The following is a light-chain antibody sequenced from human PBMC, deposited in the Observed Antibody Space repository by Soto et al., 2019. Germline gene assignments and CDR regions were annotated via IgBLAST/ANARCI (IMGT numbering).Light chain of an antibody. CDR3: QQSYSTPFT. CDR1: QSISSY. J-gene: IGKJ3*01. Sequence: DIQMTQSPSSLSASVGDRVTITCRASQSISSYLNWYQQKPGKAPKLLIYAASSLQSGVPSRFSGSGSGTDFTLTISSRQRKDFETYYCQQSYSTPFTFGPGTKVDIK. V-gene: IGKV1-39*01. CDR2: AAS.